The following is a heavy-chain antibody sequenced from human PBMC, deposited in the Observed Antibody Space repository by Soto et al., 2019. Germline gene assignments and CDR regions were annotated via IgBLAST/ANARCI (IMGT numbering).Heavy chain of an antibody. CDR3: ARRGYAILGDYYYYYMDV. V-gene: IGHV3-11*01. J-gene: IGHJ6*03. CDR2: ISSSGSTI. D-gene: IGHD2-8*01. CDR1: GFTFSDYY. Sequence: GGSLRLSCAASGFTFSDYYMSWIRQAPGKGLEWVSYISSSGSTIYYADSVKGRFTISRDNAKNSLYLQMNSLRAEDTAVYYCARRGYAILGDYYYYYMDVWGKGTTVTVSS.